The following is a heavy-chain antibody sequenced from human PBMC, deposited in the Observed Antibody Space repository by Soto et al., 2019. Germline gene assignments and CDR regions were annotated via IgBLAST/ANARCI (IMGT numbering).Heavy chain of an antibody. CDR1: GFTVSSNY. D-gene: IGHD5-18*01. CDR3: ASAPVHQLWVN. CDR2: IYSGGST. J-gene: IGHJ4*02. V-gene: IGHV3-53*01. Sequence: GGSLRLSCAASGFTVSSNYMSWVRQAPGKGLEWVSVIYSGGSTYYADSVKGRFTISRDNSKSTLYLQMNSLRAEDTAVYYCASAPVHQLWVNWGQGTLVTVSS.